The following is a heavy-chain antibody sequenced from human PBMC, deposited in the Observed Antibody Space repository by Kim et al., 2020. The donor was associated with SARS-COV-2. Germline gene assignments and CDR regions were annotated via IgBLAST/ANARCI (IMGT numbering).Heavy chain of an antibody. D-gene: IGHD3-10*01. CDR2: INHSGST. CDR1: GGSFSGYY. Sequence: SETLSLTCAGYGGSFSGYYWSWIRQPPGKGLEWIGEINHSGSTNYNPSLKSRVTIQVDTSKNQFSLKLSSVTAADTAVYYCAIGQPAEPIWFGELHWFDPWGQGTLVTVSS. CDR3: AIGQPAEPIWFGELHWFDP. V-gene: IGHV4-34*01. J-gene: IGHJ5*02.